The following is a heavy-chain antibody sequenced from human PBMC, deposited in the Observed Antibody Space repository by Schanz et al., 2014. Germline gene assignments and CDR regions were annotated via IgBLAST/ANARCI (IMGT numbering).Heavy chain of an antibody. Sequence: QVQLIQSGAEVKKPGASVKVSCKASGYTFVSYSMHWVRQAPGQGLEWMGIINPSGGSTRYGQKFQGRITVTTDTSTSTVYLEWSSLRSDDTAVYYCARGYGDSPTDFWGQGTLVTVSS. D-gene: IGHD4-17*01. J-gene: IGHJ4*02. CDR2: INPSGGST. CDR3: ARGYGDSPTDF. V-gene: IGHV1-46*01. CDR1: GYTFVSYS.